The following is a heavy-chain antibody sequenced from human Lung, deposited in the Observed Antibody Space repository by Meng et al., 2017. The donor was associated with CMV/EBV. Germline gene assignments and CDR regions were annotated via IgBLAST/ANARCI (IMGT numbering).Heavy chain of an antibody. Sequence: XVSXXGSGYSFTSYWIGWVRQMPGKGLEWMGIIYLGDSDTRYSPSFQGQVIISADKSISTAYLQWSSLKASDTAMYYCARTTTPHYYYYGRDVWGQGTXVTVSS. CDR2: IYLGDSDT. D-gene: IGHD4-17*01. CDR1: GYSFTSYW. CDR3: ARTTTPHYYYYGRDV. V-gene: IGHV5-51*01. J-gene: IGHJ6*02.